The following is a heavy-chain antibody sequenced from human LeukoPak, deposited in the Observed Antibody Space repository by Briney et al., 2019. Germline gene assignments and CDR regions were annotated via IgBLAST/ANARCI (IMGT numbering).Heavy chain of an antibody. Sequence: PSETLSLTCTVSGGSISSGGYYWSWIRQHPGKGLEWIGYIYYSGSTYYNPSLKSRVTISVDTSKNQFSLKLSSVTAADTAVYYCARDCGGDCYSEGDYFGYWGQGTLVTVSS. CDR2: IYYSGST. CDR1: GGSISSGGYY. D-gene: IGHD2-21*02. CDR3: ARDCGGDCYSEGDYFGY. J-gene: IGHJ4*02. V-gene: IGHV4-31*03.